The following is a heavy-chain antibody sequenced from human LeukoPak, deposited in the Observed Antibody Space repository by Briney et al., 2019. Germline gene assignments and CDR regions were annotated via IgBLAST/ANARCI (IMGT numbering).Heavy chain of an antibody. CDR2: TYYRSKWYN. D-gene: IGHD3-22*01. J-gene: IGHJ5*02. V-gene: IGHV6-1*01. Sequence: SQTLSLTCAISGDSVSSNSAAWNWIRQSPSRGLEWLGRTYYRSKWYNDYAVSVKSRITINPDTSKNQFSLQLNSVTPEDTAVYYRARGIQYYYDSSGPADWFDPWGQGTLVTVSS. CDR3: ARGIQYYYDSSGPADWFDP. CDR1: GDSVSSNSAA.